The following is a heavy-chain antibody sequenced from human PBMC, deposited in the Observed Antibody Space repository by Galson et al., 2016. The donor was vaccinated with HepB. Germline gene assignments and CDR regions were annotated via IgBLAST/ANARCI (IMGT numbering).Heavy chain of an antibody. Sequence: SLRLSCAASGFTFSNYAMHWVRQAPGKGLEWVAVISYDGSTTYYADSVKGRFTISRDNSKNTLYLQMNSLRAEDTAVYYCARAIAAADPFDYWGQGTLVTVSS. CDR2: ISYDGSTT. CDR3: ARAIAAADPFDY. CDR1: GFTFSNYA. V-gene: IGHV3-30-3*01. D-gene: IGHD6-25*01. J-gene: IGHJ4*02.